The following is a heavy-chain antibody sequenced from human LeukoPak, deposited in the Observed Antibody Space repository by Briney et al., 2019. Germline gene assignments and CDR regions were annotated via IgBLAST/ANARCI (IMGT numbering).Heavy chain of an antibody. CDR3: ARDSGSWYELADH. CDR2: INPISGGT. Sequence: GASVKVSCKSSGYTFTGYYINWVRQATGQGLEWMGWINPISGGTNSAQKFQGRVTMTRDTSISTAHMELNRLRSDDTAVYYCARDSGSWYELADHWGQGTLVTVSS. CDR1: GYTFTGYY. V-gene: IGHV1-2*02. D-gene: IGHD6-13*01. J-gene: IGHJ4*02.